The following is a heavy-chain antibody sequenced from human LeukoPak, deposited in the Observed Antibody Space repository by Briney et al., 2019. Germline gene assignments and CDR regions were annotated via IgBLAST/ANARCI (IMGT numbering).Heavy chain of an antibody. CDR2: IWFDGSNK. D-gene: IGHD3-16*01. CDR3: ARAVGPFDY. CDR1: GFTFSTYG. J-gene: IGHJ4*02. V-gene: IGHV3-33*01. Sequence: PGGSLRLSCAASGFTFSTYGMHWVRQAPGKGLEWVAVIWFDGSNKYYSDCVRGRFTISRDNSKSTLYLQMSSLRAEDTAVYYCARAVGPFDYWGQGTLVTVSS.